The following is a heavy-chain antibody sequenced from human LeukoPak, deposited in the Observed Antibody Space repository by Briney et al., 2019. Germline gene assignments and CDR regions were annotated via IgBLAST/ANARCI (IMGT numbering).Heavy chain of an antibody. V-gene: IGHV3-64*01. D-gene: IGHD5-12*01. CDR3: AAYSDYDVAY. J-gene: IGHJ4*02. CDR1: GFTFSDYA. CDR2: ISSNGGSI. Sequence: GGSLRLSCAASGFTFSDYAIHWVRQAPGKGLEYVSAISSNGGSIYYANSVKGRFTMFRDNSKSTLYLQMGSLRGEDMAIYYCAAYSDYDVAYWGQGTLVTVSS.